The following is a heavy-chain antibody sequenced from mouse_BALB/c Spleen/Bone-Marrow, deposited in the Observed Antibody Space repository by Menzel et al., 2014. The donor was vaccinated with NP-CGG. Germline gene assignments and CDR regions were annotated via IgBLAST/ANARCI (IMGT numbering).Heavy chain of an antibody. J-gene: IGHJ3*01. D-gene: IGHD2-3*01. V-gene: IGHV2-2*02. CDR3: ATDGYYVRFAY. CDR2: IWGGGST. CDR1: GFSLTSYG. Sequence: VQLHQSGPGLVQPSQSLSITCTVSGFSLTSYGVHWVRQSPGKGLEWLGVIWGGGSTDYNAAFISRLSISKDNSKSQVFFKMNSLQANDTAIYYCATDGYYVRFAYWGQGTLVTVSA.